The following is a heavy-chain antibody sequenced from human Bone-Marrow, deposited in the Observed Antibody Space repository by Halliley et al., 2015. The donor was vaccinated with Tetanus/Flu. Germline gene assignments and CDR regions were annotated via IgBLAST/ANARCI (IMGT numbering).Heavy chain of an antibody. V-gene: IGHV3-21*01. D-gene: IGHD3-10*01. Sequence: SLRLSCEASGFPFFGYAMNWVRQAPGKGLEWVSSISSSGSHIYYADSVKGRFTISRDNGKNSLSLQMSRLRVDDTAVYYCAKDGEGWFFDLWGRDTLVTVSS. CDR3: AKDGEGWFFDL. CDR2: ISSSGSHI. J-gene: IGHJ2*01. CDR1: GFPFFGYA.